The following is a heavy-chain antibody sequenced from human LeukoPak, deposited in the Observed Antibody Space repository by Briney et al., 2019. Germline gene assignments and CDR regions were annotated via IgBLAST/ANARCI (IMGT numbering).Heavy chain of an antibody. J-gene: IGHJ4*02. V-gene: IGHV1-2*02. D-gene: IGHD6-19*01. CDR1: GYTFTGYY. Sequence: ASVTVSCKASGYTFTGYYMHWVRQAPGQGLEWMGWINPNSGGTNYAQKFQGRVTMTRDTSISTAYMELSRLRSDDTAVYYCARDTVPIAVAGDWGQGTLVTVSS. CDR2: INPNSGGT. CDR3: ARDTVPIAVAGD.